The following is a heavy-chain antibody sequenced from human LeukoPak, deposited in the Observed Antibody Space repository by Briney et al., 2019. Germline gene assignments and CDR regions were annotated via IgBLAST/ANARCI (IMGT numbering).Heavy chain of an antibody. Sequence: GESLKISCKGSGYSFPNYWIAWVRQMPGKGLEWMGIIYPGGSDTKYSPSFEGQVTLSVDKSINTAYLQWSSLTASDTAMYYCARLTDYCDSSGYYRNYNWFDPWGQGTLVTVSS. J-gene: IGHJ5*02. CDR1: GYSFPNYW. CDR3: ARLTDYCDSSGYYRNYNWFDP. D-gene: IGHD3-22*01. CDR2: IYPGGSDT. V-gene: IGHV5-51*01.